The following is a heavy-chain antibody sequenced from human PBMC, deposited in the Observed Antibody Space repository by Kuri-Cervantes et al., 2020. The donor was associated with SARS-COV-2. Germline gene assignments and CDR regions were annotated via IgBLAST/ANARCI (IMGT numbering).Heavy chain of an antibody. V-gene: IGHV5-51*01. CDR3: ARMRHTEAGEAFHI. Sequence: GGSLRLSCKGSGYTFTSYWIGWVRQMPGKGLEWMGIIYPADTDTRYSPSFQGQFTISDDKSNSTAYLQWSSLKASDTAMYYCARMRHTEAGEAFHIWGRGTMVTVSS. CDR2: IYPADTDT. J-gene: IGHJ3*02. D-gene: IGHD6-13*01. CDR1: GYTFTSYW.